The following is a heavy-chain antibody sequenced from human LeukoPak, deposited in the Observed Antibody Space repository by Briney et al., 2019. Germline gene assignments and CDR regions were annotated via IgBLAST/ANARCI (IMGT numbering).Heavy chain of an antibody. CDR2: ISSSGSTI. J-gene: IGHJ4*02. V-gene: IGHV3-48*02. Sequence: GGSLRLSCAASGFTFSTYSMNWVRQAPGKGLEWVSYISSSGSTIYYADSVKGRFTISRDNAKNSLYLQMNSLRDEDTAVYYCATLRVVVTATGLDYWGQGTLVTVSS. CDR1: GFTFSTYS. D-gene: IGHD2-21*02. CDR3: ATLRVVVTATGLDY.